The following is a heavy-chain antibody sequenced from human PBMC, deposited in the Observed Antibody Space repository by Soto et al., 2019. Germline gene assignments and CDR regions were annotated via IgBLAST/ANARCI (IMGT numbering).Heavy chain of an antibody. D-gene: IGHD6-19*01. CDR3: AKEYEYSSGWERIDY. CDR2: ISGSGVST. Sequence: GGSLRLSCAASGLTFRSYAMSWVRQAPGKGLEWVSAISGSGVSTYYADSVKGRFTISRDNSKNTLCLQMNSLRAEDTAVYYCAKEYEYSSGWERIDYWGQGTLVTVSS. V-gene: IGHV3-23*01. J-gene: IGHJ4*02. CDR1: GLTFRSYA.